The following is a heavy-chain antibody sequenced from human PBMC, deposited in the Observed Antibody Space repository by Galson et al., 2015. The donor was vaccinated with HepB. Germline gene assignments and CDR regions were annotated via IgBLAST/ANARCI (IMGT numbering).Heavy chain of an antibody. CDR1: GFTFSSYA. CDR3: VRDTGDWMDY. V-gene: IGHV3-48*02. D-gene: IGHD2-21*02. J-gene: IGHJ4*02. Sequence: SLRLSCAASGFTFSSYAMNWVRQSPGKGLEGLSYISRSSRTIYYADSVKGRFTISRDNAKNSLYLQMNSLRDEDTAVYYCVRDTGDWMDYWGQGTLVTVSS. CDR2: ISRSSRTI.